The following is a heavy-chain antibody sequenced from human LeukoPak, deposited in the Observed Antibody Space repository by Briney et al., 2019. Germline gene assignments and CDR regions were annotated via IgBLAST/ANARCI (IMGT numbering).Heavy chain of an antibody. CDR1: GFTFSSYG. V-gene: IGHV3-30*03. D-gene: IGHD1-14*01. CDR3: ARHPEFLRDFDY. Sequence: GGSLRLSCAASGFTFSSYGMHWVRQAPGKGLEWVAVISYDGSNKYYADSVKGRFTISRDNSKNTLYLQMNSLRAEDTAVYYCARHPEFLRDFDYWGQGTLVTVSS. J-gene: IGHJ4*02. CDR2: ISYDGSNK.